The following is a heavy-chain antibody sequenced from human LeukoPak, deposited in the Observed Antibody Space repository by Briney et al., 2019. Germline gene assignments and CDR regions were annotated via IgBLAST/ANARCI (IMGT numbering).Heavy chain of an antibody. CDR3: ARAGALLRYFDWSYGMDV. Sequence: ASVKVSCKASGYTFTSYYMHWVRQAPGQGLEWMGIINPSGGSTSYAQKFQGRVTMTRDTSTSTVYMELSSLRSEDTAVYYCARAGALLRYFDWSYGMDVWGQGTTVTVSS. CDR1: GYTFTSYY. J-gene: IGHJ6*02. V-gene: IGHV1-46*01. CDR2: INPSGGST. D-gene: IGHD3-9*01.